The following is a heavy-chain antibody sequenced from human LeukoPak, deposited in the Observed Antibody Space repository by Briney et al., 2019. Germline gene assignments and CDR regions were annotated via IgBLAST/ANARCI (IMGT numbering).Heavy chain of an antibody. D-gene: IGHD3-22*01. CDR2: ILEDGNKK. CDR1: GFTFSSFG. Sequence: GGSPRLSCAASGFTFSSFGMHWVRQAPGKGLEWVAVILEDGNKKYYADSVKGRFTISRDNSKNTLYLQMNSLRAEDTALYYCAKDLDSSGYSYWGQGTLVTVSS. CDR3: AKDLDSSGYSY. J-gene: IGHJ4*02. V-gene: IGHV3-30*18.